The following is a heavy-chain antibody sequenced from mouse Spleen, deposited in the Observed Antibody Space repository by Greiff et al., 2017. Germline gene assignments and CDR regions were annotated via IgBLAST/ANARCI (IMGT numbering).Heavy chain of an antibody. CDR3: ARGYDEFDD. CDR2: IDPANGNT. J-gene: IGHJ2*01. CDR1: GFNITDTY. D-gene: IGHD2-14*01. V-gene: IGHV14-3*02. Sequence: EVQGVESGAELVKPGASVKLSCTASGFNITDTYMHWVKQRPEQGLEWIGRIDPANGNTKYDPKFQGKATITADTSSNTAYLQLSSLTSEDTAVYYCARGYDEFDDWGQGTTLTVSS.